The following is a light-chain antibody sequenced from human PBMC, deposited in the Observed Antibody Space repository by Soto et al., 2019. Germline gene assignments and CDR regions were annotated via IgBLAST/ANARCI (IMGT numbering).Light chain of an antibody. CDR3: AAWDDSLSGPV. J-gene: IGLJ2*01. V-gene: IGLV1-47*02. CDR1: SSNIGSNY. CDR2: LND. Sequence: QSVLTQPPSASGTPGQRVTISCSGSSSNIGSNYVYWYQQLPGAAPKLLIYLNDQRPSGVPDRFSGSKSGTSASLAISGLRSEDEAEYFCAAWDDSLSGPVFDGGTKLTVL.